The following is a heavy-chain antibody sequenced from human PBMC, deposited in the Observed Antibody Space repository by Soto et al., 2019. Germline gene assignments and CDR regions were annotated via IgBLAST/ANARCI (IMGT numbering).Heavy chain of an antibody. V-gene: IGHV3-30-3*01. J-gene: IGHJ6*02. CDR2: ISYDGSNK. Sequence: PGGSLRLSCAASGFTFSSYAMHWVRQAPGKGLEWVAVISYDGSNKYYADSVKGRFTISRDNSKNTLYLQMNSLRAEDTAVYYCARVLMGEAVAAAVDGMDVWGQGTTVTVSS. CDR3: ARVLMGEAVAAAVDGMDV. CDR1: GFTFSSYA. D-gene: IGHD6-13*01.